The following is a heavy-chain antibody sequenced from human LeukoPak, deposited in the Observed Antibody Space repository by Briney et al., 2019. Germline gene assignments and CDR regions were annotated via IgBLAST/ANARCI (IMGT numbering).Heavy chain of an antibody. CDR2: INHSGGT. Sequence: SETLSLTCAVYGGSFSGYYWSWIRQPPGKGLEWIGEINHSGGTNYNPSLKSRVTISVDTSKNQFSLKLSSVTAADTAVYYRARGRRRSLDVWGQGTTVTVSS. J-gene: IGHJ6*02. V-gene: IGHV4-34*01. D-gene: IGHD3-3*01. CDR1: GGSFSGYY. CDR3: ARGRRRSLDV.